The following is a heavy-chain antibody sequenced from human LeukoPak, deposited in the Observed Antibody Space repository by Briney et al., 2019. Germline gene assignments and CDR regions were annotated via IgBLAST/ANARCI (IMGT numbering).Heavy chain of an antibody. V-gene: IGHV4-39*07. CDR2: IYHSGST. CDR1: GGSISSSSYY. CDR3: ARAMVTKILYYFDY. J-gene: IGHJ4*02. D-gene: IGHD5-18*01. Sequence: SETLSLTCTVSGGSISSSSYYWGWIRQPPGKGLEWIGEIYHSGSTNYNPSLKSRVTISVDKSKNQFSLKLYSVTAADTAVYYCARAMVTKILYYFDYWGQGTLVTVSS.